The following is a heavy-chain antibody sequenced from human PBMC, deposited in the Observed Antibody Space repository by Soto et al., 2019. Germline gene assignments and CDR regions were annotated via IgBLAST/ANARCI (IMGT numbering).Heavy chain of an antibody. CDR2: ISGSGGST. J-gene: IGHJ6*02. CDR1: GFTFSSYA. Sequence: GGSLRLSCAASGFTFSSYAMSWVRQAPGKGLEWVSAISGSGGSTYYADSVKGRFTISRDNSKNTLYLQMNSLIAEDTAVYYGAKDRGFGSRHYYGMDVWGQGTTVTVSS. CDR3: AKDRGFGSRHYYGMDV. D-gene: IGHD3-10*01. V-gene: IGHV3-23*01.